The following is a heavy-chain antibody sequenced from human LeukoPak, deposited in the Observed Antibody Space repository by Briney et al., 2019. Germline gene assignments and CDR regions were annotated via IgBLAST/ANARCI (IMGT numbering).Heavy chain of an antibody. Sequence: GGSLRLSCAASGSTFSSYGMHWVRQAPGKGLEWVAFIRYDGSNKYYADSVKGRFTISRDNSKNTLYLQMNSLRAEDTAVYYCAKGKRGYSYGFDPWGQGTLVTVSS. CDR2: IRYDGSNK. D-gene: IGHD5-18*01. CDR1: GSTFSSYG. J-gene: IGHJ5*02. V-gene: IGHV3-30*02. CDR3: AKGKRGYSYGFDP.